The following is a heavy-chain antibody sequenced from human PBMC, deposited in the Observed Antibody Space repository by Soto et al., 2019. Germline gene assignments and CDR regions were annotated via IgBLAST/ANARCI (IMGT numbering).Heavy chain of an antibody. J-gene: IGHJ4*02. V-gene: IGHV1-69*01. CDR2: IIPIFGTA. D-gene: IGHD3-16*02. CDR3: ARTPGYDYVWGSYRPYFDY. Sequence: QVQLVQSGAEVKKPGSSVKVSCKASGGTFSSYAISWVRQAPGQGLEWMGGIIPIFGTAKYAKKFQGSATITAEESTSTAYMELSSLRSEDTAVYYCARTPGYDYVWGSYRPYFDYWGQGTLVTVSS. CDR1: GGTFSSYA.